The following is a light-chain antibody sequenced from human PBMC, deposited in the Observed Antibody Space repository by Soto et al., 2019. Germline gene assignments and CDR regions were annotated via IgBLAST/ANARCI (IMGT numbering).Light chain of an antibody. J-gene: IGLJ1*01. CDR2: EVS. CDR1: SSDVGSYNL. V-gene: IGLV2-23*02. Sequence: LAQPASVSGSPGQSITISCTGTSSDVGSYNLVSWYQQHPGKAPKLMIYEVSKRPSGVSNRFSGSKSGNTASLTISGLQAEDEADYYCCSYAGSSTFVYVFGTGTKVTVL. CDR3: CSYAGSSTFVYV.